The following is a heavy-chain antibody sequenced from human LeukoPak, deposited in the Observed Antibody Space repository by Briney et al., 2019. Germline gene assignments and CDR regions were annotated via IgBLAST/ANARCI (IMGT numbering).Heavy chain of an antibody. CDR2: INPSGGST. J-gene: IGHJ1*01. V-gene: IGHV1-46*01. CDR1: GYTFTSYY. D-gene: IGHD6-13*01. Sequence: ASVKVSCKASGYTFTSYYMHWVRQAPGQGLEWMGIINPSGGSTSYAQKFQGRVTMTRDTSTSTVHMELSSLRSEDTAVYYCARDTRVIAAAEEYFQHWGQGTLVTVSS. CDR3: ARDTRVIAAAEEYFQH.